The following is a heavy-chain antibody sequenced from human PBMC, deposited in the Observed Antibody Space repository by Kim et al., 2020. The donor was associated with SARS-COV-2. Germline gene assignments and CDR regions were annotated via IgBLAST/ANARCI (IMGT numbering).Heavy chain of an antibody. D-gene: IGHD5-18*01. CDR1: GGSISSSSYY. CDR3: ARLSGYSYFVY. Sequence: SETLSLTCTVSGGSISSSSYYWGWIRQPPGKALEWIGSIYYSGSTYYNPSLKSRVTISVDTSKNQFSLKLSSVTAADTAVYYCARLSGYSYFVYWGQGTLVTVSS. V-gene: IGHV4-39*01. J-gene: IGHJ4*02. CDR2: IYYSGST.